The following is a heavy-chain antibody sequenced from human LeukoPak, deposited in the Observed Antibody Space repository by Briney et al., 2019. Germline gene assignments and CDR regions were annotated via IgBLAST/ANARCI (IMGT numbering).Heavy chain of an antibody. V-gene: IGHV3-30*18. CDR1: GFTLGRLG. J-gene: IGHJ3*02. Sequence: GGSLSLSCGPSGFTLGRLGMQCVRQAPDRAVVGVAVISYAGSNKYYADSVKGRFTISRDNSKNTPYLQMNTRRAEDTPVYCCAKSFERNWAFDIWGQGTMATVSS. D-gene: IGHD1-1*01. CDR2: ISYAGSNK. CDR3: AKSFERNWAFDI.